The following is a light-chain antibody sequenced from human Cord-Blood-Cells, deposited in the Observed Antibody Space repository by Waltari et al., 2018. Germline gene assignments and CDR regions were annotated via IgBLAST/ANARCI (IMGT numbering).Light chain of an antibody. CDR1: QSISIY. Sequence: DIEMTQSPSSLSASVGDRVTISCRASQSISIYLNLYQQKPGKAPKLLIYAASSLQSGVPSRFSGSGSGTDFTLTISSLQPEDFATYYCQQSYSTPITFGQGTRLEIK. CDR2: AAS. J-gene: IGKJ5*01. V-gene: IGKV1-39*01. CDR3: QQSYSTPIT.